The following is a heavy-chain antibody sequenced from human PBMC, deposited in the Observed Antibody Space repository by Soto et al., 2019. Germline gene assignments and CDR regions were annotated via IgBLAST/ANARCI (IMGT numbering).Heavy chain of an antibody. Sequence: GGSLRLSCAASGLIFSDHYMDWVRRAPGKGLEWVGRIRRRRAGYTTEYAASVRGRFSISRDDSKNSVYLQMDGLNTGDTAVYYCTSPLSGNNYGFDYWGPGTLVTVSS. V-gene: IGHV3-72*01. D-gene: IGHD1-26*01. CDR1: GLIFSDHY. CDR2: IRRRRAGYTT. CDR3: TSPLSGNNYGFDY. J-gene: IGHJ4*02.